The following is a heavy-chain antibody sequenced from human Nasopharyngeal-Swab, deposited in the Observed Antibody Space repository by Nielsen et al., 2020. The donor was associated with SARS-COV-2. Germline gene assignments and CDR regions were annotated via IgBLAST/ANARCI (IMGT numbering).Heavy chain of an antibody. J-gene: IGHJ4*02. CDR3: ARYTTDWVSFDY. CDR2: IHSDGST. D-gene: IGHD3-9*01. CDR1: GGPISSDY. V-gene: IGHV4-59*13. Sequence: SETLSLTCSVPGGPISSDYWSWIRQSPAKGLDWIGYIHSDGSTHYNPSPKSRVTMSLDTSKNQFSLKVSSVTAADTAMYYCARYTTDWVSFDYWGQGTLVTVSS.